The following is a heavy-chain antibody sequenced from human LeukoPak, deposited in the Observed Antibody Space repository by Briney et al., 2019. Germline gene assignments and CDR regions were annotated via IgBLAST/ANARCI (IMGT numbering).Heavy chain of an antibody. D-gene: IGHD6-13*01. Sequence: LSLTCAVYGGSFSGYYWSWIRQPPGKGLEWVSYISSSGSTIYYADSVKGRFTISRDNAKNSLYLQMNSLRAEDTAVYYCARTYSSSRGYYYMDVWGKGTTVTISS. V-gene: IGHV3-11*01. CDR1: GGSFSGYY. CDR2: ISSSGSTI. CDR3: ARTYSSSRGYYYMDV. J-gene: IGHJ6*03.